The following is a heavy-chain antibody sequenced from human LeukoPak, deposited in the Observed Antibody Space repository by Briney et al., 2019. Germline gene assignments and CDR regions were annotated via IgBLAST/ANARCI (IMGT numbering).Heavy chain of an antibody. J-gene: IGHJ4*01. V-gene: IGHV4-34*01. CDR1: GGSFSGYY. CDR3: ARSRNRNY. Sequence: KPSETLSLTCSVHGGSFSGYYWSWIRQPPGKGLEWIGAINHSGRTNYNPSLKSRLTIAVDTSKNQFSLKLSAVSPADTVVYYCARSRNRNYWGQGTLVTVSS. D-gene: IGHD2/OR15-2a*01. CDR2: INHSGRT.